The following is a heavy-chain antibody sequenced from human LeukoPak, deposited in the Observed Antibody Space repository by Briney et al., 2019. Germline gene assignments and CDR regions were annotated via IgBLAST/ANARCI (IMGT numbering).Heavy chain of an antibody. D-gene: IGHD3-9*01. J-gene: IGHJ6*03. CDR2: IIPMFETA. V-gene: IGHV1-69*13. CDR3: ARGIRYYDILTGHVKGHDNSYYYYMDV. Sequence: SVKVSCKASGYTFTSYDINWVRQAPGQGLEWMGGIIPMFETANYAQKFQGRVTITADEFTTTVYMELSSLRSEDTAVYYCARGIRYYDILTGHVKGHDNSYYYYMDVWGQGTAVTISS. CDR1: GYTFTSYD.